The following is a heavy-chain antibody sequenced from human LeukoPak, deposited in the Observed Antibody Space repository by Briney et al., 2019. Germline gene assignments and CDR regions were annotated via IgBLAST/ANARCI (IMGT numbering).Heavy chain of an antibody. CDR2: ISSSGSTI. J-gene: IGHJ5*02. CDR3: ARGGIGTRSYNWFDP. CDR1: GFTFSDYY. Sequence: GGSLRLSCAASGFTFSDYYMSWVRQAPGKGLEWGSYISSSGSTIYCADSVKGRFTISRDNAKNSLYLQMNSLRAEDTAVYYCARGGIGTRSYNWFDPWGQGTLVTVSS. D-gene: IGHD3-16*01. V-gene: IGHV3-11*04.